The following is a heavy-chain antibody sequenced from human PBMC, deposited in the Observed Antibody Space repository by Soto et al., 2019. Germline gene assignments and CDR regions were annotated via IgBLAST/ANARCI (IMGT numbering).Heavy chain of an antibody. CDR2: IYYSGST. V-gene: IGHV4-39*01. Sequence: SETLSLTCTVSGGSISSSSYYWGWIRQPPGKGLEWIGSIYYSGSTYYNPSLKSRVTISVDTSKNQFSLKLSSVTAADTAVYYCASGDCYDSSGYYSTPSWFDPWGQGTLVTVSS. CDR1: GGSISSSSYY. CDR3: ASGDCYDSSGYYSTPSWFDP. D-gene: IGHD3-22*01. J-gene: IGHJ5*02.